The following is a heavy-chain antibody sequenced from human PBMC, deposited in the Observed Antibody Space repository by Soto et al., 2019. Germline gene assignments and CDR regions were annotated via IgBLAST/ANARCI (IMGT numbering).Heavy chain of an antibody. D-gene: IGHD2-15*01. CDR1: GGSISSSSYY. V-gene: IGHV4-39*01. J-gene: IGHJ3*02. CDR2: IYYSGST. CDR3: ARHEGRGVAAIKAFDI. Sequence: SETLSLTCTVSGGSISSSSYYWGWIRQPPGKGLEWIGSIYYSGSTYYNPSLKSRVTISVDTSKNQFSLKLSSVTAADTAVYYCARHEGRGVAAIKAFDIWGPGTMVTVSS.